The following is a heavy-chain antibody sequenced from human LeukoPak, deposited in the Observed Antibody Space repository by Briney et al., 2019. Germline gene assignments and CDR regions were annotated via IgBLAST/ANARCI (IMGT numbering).Heavy chain of an antibody. V-gene: IGHV3-73*01. CDR2: IRSKANSYAT. CDR3: TTSASGGDWYFDL. J-gene: IGHJ2*01. D-gene: IGHD2-15*01. CDR1: GFTFSGSA. Sequence: PGGSLKLSCAASGFTFSGSAMHWVRQASGKGLEWVGRIRSKANSYATAYAASVKGRFTISRDDSKNTAYLQMNSLKTEDTAVYYCTTSASGGDWYFDLWGRGTLVTVSS.